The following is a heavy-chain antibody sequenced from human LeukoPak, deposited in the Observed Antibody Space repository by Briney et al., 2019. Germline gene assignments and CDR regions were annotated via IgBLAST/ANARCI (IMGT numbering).Heavy chain of an antibody. CDR1: GFTFSSYG. CDR3: ARVRRAMAVAGSCVY. J-gene: IGHJ4*02. Sequence: GGSLRLSCAASGFTFSSYGMHWVRQAPGKGLEWVAVIWYDGSNKYYADSVKGRFTISRDNSKNTLYLQMNSLRAEDTAVYYCARVRRAMAVAGSCVYWGQGTLVTVSS. D-gene: IGHD6-19*01. CDR2: IWYDGSNK. V-gene: IGHV3-33*01.